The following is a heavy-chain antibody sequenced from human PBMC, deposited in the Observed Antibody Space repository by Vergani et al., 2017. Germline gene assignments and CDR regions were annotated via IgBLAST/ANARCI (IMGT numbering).Heavy chain of an antibody. Sequence: QVKLQESGPGLVKPSETLSLTCTVSGASVNSYYWSWIRQPPGKGLEWIGRIYTSGATNYNPSLRSRAIISVDASKKQFSLKLTSVTAADTAVYYCARDGGEYDKDALDVWGQGTKVTVTS. CDR2: IYTSGAT. J-gene: IGHJ3*01. D-gene: IGHD2-21*01. V-gene: IGHV4-4*07. CDR3: ARDGGEYDKDALDV. CDR1: GASVNSYY.